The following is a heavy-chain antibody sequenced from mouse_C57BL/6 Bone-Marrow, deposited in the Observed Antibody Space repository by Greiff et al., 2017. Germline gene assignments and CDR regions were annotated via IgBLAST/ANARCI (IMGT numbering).Heavy chain of an antibody. V-gene: IGHV1-53*01. CDR3: ARSPGLSLTD. D-gene: IGHD2-13*01. Sequence: VKLQESGTELVKPGASVKLSCKASGYTFTSYWMHWVKQRPGQGLEWIGNINPSNGGTNYNEKFKSKATLTVDKSSSTAYMQLSSLTSEDSAVYYCARSPGLSLTDWGQGTTLTVAS. CDR2: INPSNGGT. CDR1: GYTFTSYW. J-gene: IGHJ2*01.